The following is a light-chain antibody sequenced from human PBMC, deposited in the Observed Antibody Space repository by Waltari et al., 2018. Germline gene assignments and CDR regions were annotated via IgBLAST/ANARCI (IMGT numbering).Light chain of an antibody. CDR1: SGSVPTTSY. J-gene: IGLJ3*02. Sequence: QTVVTQEASLSVSPGGTVTLTCALTSGSVPTTSYATWYQQTPGQPPRTLVYKGSSRSSGVPDRFSGSVRGNTAALTITGAQADDEANYYCSLYMGSGIWVFGGGTKLTVL. V-gene: IGLV8-61*01. CDR3: SLYMGSGIWV. CDR2: KGS.